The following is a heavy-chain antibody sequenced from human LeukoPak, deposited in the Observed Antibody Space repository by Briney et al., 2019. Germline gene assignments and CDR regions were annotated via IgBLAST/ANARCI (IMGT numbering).Heavy chain of an antibody. Sequence: GGPLRLSCAASGITVSTHFMSWVRQPPGKGLEWVSTIYSGGSTYYSDSVKGRFTISRDNSENTLYLQMNSLRAEDTAVYYCAKDAFHYGSGTLFDHWGQGTLVTVSS. CDR1: GITVSTHF. CDR2: IYSGGST. CDR3: AKDAFHYGSGTLFDH. J-gene: IGHJ4*02. D-gene: IGHD3-10*01. V-gene: IGHV3-53*01.